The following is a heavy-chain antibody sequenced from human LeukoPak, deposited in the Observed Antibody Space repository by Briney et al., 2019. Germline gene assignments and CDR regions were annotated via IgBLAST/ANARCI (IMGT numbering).Heavy chain of an antibody. CDR2: INHSGST. Sequence: SETLSLTCAVYGGSFSGYYWSWIRQPPGKGLEWIGEINHSGSTNYNPSLKSRVTISVDTSKNQFSLKLSSVTAADTAVYYCARLRISGWTHDYWGQGTLVTVSS. J-gene: IGHJ4*02. CDR1: GGSFSGYY. D-gene: IGHD6-19*01. V-gene: IGHV4-34*01. CDR3: ARLRISGWTHDY.